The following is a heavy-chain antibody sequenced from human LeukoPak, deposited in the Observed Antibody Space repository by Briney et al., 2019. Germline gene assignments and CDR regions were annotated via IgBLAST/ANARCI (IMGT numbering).Heavy chain of an antibody. CDR3: ARDIRGDDFWSGYLDY. Sequence: HPGGSLRLSCAASGFTSSSYSMNWVRQAPGKGLEWVSYISSSSSTIYYADSVKGRFTISRDNAKNSLYLQMNSLRAEDTAVYYCARDIRGDDFWSGYLDYWGQGTLVTVSS. CDR1: GFTSSSYS. J-gene: IGHJ4*02. V-gene: IGHV3-48*01. D-gene: IGHD3-3*01. CDR2: ISSSSSTI.